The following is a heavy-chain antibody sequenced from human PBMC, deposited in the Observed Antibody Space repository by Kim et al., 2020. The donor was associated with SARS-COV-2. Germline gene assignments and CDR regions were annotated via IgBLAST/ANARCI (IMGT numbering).Heavy chain of an antibody. CDR1: GFTSSNYW. Sequence: LSLTCAASGFTSSNYWMTWVRQAPGKGLEWVANINQDGSEKYYVDSVKGRFIVSRDNAKNSLYLQMNSLRAEDTAVYYCARKGITGTTSWFDPWGQGTLVTVSS. CDR3: ARKGITGTTSWFDP. CDR2: INQDGSEK. J-gene: IGHJ5*02. V-gene: IGHV3-7*01. D-gene: IGHD1-20*01.